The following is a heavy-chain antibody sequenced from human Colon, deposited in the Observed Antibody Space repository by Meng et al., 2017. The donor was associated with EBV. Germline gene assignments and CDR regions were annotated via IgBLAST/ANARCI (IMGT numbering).Heavy chain of an antibody. D-gene: IGHD1-14*01. CDR1: VGCRNCGCYY. V-gene: IGHV4-39*02. J-gene: IGHJ4*02. Sequence: QPRLQLPRQGPVLPPPTLPLPCSCVVGCRNCGCYYWAWIRQPPGKGLEWVGTINYSGSTYYNPSLESRITLSVDTSNNDFSLKMTSVTAADSAVYYCARLAGLPGHYFDVWGQGALVTVSS. CDR2: INYSGST. CDR3: ARLAGLPGHYFDV.